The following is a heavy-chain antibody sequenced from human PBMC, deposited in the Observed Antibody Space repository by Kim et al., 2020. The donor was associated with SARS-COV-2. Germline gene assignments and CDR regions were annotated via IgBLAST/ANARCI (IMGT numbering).Heavy chain of an antibody. CDR3: ARDKWCNEAYCLDY. CDR2: ISNGGSNI. J-gene: IGHJ4*02. V-gene: IGHV3-21*01. CDR1: GFTFSSYG. Sequence: GGSLRLSCAASGFTFSSYGMHWVRQAPGKGLEWVAAISNGGSNIYYADSVKGRFTISRDNAKNSLYLQMNSLRAEDTAVYYCARDKWCNEAYCLDYWGQGTMVTVSS. D-gene: IGHD2-8*01.